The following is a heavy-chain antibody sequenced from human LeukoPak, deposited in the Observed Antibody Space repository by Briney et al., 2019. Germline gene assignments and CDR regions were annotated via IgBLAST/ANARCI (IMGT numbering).Heavy chain of an antibody. D-gene: IGHD6-13*01. V-gene: IGHV3-30-3*01. CDR1: GFTFSSYA. Sequence: GGSLRLSCAASGFTFSSYAMHWVRQAPGKGLEWVAVISYDGSNKYYADSVKGRFTISRDNSKNTLYLQMNSLRAEDTAVYYCACAAAGKGDFVYWGQGTLVTVSS. CDR2: ISYDGSNK. J-gene: IGHJ4*02. CDR3: ACAAAGKGDFVY.